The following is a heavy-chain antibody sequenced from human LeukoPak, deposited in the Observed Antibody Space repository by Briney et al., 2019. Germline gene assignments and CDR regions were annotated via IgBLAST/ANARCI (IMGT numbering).Heavy chain of an antibody. CDR1: GYTFTRYY. CDR3: ARVGELLGFGFDY. V-gene: IGHV1-2*02. CDR2: INPNSGGT. Sequence: GAPVKVSCKASGYTFTRYYMHWVRQAPGQGLEWMGWINPNSGGTNYAQKFQGRVTMTRDTSISTAYMELSRLRSDDTAVYYCARVGELLGFGFDYWGQGTLVTVSS. D-gene: IGHD1-26*01. J-gene: IGHJ4*02.